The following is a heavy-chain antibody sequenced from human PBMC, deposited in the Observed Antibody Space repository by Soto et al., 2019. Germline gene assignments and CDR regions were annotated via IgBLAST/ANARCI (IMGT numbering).Heavy chain of an antibody. CDR2: IIPFFGTT. Sequence: QVQLVQSGAEVRKPGSSVKVSCKASGGTFSSYAISWVRQAPGPGLEWMGGIIPFFGTTNYAQKFQGRVTISADTSTTTGHMELSSLRSEDTAVYYCARDSCIAVAVTPHFYNGGDVWGQGTTVTVSS. D-gene: IGHD6-19*01. V-gene: IGHV1-69*06. CDR1: GGTFSSYA. J-gene: IGHJ6*02. CDR3: ARDSCIAVAVTPHFYNGGDV.